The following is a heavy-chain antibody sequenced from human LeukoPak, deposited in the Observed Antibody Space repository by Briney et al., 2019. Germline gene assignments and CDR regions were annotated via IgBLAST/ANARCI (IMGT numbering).Heavy chain of an antibody. J-gene: IGHJ4*02. CDR2: TNTNTGNP. V-gene: IGHV7-4-1*02. D-gene: IGHD2-21*02. Sequence: ASVKVSCKTSGYAFINYAINWVRQAPGQGLEWMGWTNTNTGNPTYAQGFTGRFVFSLDTSVSTTYLQISSLETEDTAIYYCARSNNDGDFLGVGFDYWGQGALVTVSS. CDR1: GYAFINYA. CDR3: ARSNNDGDFLGVGFDY.